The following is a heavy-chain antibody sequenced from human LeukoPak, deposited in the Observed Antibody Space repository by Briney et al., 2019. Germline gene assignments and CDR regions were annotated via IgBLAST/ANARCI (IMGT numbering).Heavy chain of an antibody. CDR1: VDTVSSNNAT. CDR2: THFRSTWNN. J-gene: IGHJ4*02. Sequence: SQTLSLTCAISVDTVSSNNATWNWIRQSPSRGLEWLGRTHFRSTWNNEYVVSVRSRITINPDTSKNQFSLHLNSVTPEDTAVYYCARYFGGSLGPPFDSWGQGILVTVSS. D-gene: IGHD3-9*01. V-gene: IGHV6-1*01. CDR3: ARYFGGSLGPPFDS.